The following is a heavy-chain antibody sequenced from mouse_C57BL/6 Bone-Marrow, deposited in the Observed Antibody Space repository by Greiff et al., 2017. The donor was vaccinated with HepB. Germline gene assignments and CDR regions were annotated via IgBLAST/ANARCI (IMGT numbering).Heavy chain of an antibody. CDR2: ISSGGSYT. CDR3: ARHGRWLPDFSFDY. Sequence: EVMLVESGGDLVKPGGSLKLSCAASGFTFSSYGMSWVRQTPDKRLEWVATISSGGSYTYYPDSVKGRFTISRDNAKNTLYLQMSSLTSEDTAMYYCARHGRWLPDFSFDYWGQGTTLTVSA. J-gene: IGHJ2*01. CDR1: GFTFSSYG. D-gene: IGHD2-3*01. V-gene: IGHV5-6*01.